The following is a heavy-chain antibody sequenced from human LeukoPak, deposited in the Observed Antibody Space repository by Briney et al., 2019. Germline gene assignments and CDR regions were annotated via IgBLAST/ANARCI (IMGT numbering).Heavy chain of an antibody. J-gene: IGHJ1*01. V-gene: IGHV1-69*05. CDR2: IIPIFGTA. CDR3: ASIAAAGLSIYEYFQH. D-gene: IGHD6-13*01. Sequence: SVKVSCKASGVTFSSYAISWVRQAPGQGLEWMGGIIPIFGTANYAQKFQGRVTITTDESTSTAYMELSSLRTEDTAVYYCASIAAAGLSIYEYFQHWGQGTLVTVSS. CDR1: GVTFSSYA.